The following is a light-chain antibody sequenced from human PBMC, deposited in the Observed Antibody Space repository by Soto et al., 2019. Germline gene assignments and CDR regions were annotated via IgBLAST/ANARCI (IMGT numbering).Light chain of an antibody. CDR1: QSISSW. CDR3: QQYNSYSPRIT. J-gene: IGKJ5*01. Sequence: DIQMTQSPSTLSASVGDRVTITCRASQSISSWLAWYQQKPGKAPKLLIYDASSLESGVPSRFSGSGSGTEFTLTISSLQPDDFATYYCQQYNSYSPRITVGQGTRLEIK. V-gene: IGKV1-5*01. CDR2: DAS.